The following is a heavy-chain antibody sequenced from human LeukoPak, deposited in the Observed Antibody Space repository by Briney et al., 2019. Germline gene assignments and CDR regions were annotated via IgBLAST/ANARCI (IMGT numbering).Heavy chain of an antibody. Sequence: ASVKVSCKTSGYTFTVYQMHWVRQAPGQGLEWMGWINPNSGGRNYAQKFQGRVTMTSDTSTSTVYMELSSLRSDDTAVYYCARDYYGGNPDYWGQGTLVTVSS. CDR2: INPNSGGR. D-gene: IGHD4-23*01. J-gene: IGHJ4*02. V-gene: IGHV1-2*02. CDR3: ARDYYGGNPDY. CDR1: GYTFTVYQ.